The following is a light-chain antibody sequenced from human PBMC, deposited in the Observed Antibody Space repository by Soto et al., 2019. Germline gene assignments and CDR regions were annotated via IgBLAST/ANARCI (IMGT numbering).Light chain of an antibody. CDR1: QSLLHSNGYNY. Sequence: DIVMTQSPLSLPVTPGEPASISCRSSQSLLHSNGYNYLDWYLQKPGQSPQLLIYLGSNRASGVPDRFSGSASGTDFTLKISRVEAEDVGVYYCMQARQTPRVTLGGGTKVEIK. J-gene: IGKJ4*01. CDR3: MQARQTPRVT. V-gene: IGKV2-28*01. CDR2: LGS.